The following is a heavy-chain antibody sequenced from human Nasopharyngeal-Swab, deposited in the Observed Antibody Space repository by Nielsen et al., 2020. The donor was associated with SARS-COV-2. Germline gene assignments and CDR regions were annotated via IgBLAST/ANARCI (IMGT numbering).Heavy chain of an antibody. CDR2: ISSSSRSYT. CDR3: ARFMLRNAFDI. J-gene: IGHJ3*02. Sequence: GGSLRLSCAASGFTFSDYYMSWIRQAAGKGLEWVSYISSSSRSYTNNADSVKGRFTISRDNAKNSLYLQINSLRAEDTAVYYCARFMLRNAFDIWGQGTMVTVSS. CDR1: GFTFSDYY. D-gene: IGHD2-8*01. V-gene: IGHV3-11*06.